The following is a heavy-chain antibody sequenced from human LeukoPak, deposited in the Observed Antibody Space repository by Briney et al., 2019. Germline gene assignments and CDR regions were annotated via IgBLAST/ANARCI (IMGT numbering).Heavy chain of an antibody. Sequence: GGSLRPSCAASGFTFSSYNMNWVRQAPGKGLEWVSSISSSSSYIYYADSVKGRFTISRDNAKNSLYLQMNSLRAEDTAVYYCARSGYSSALRAFDIWGQGTMVTVSS. CDR2: ISSSSSYI. V-gene: IGHV3-21*01. CDR1: GFTFSSYN. J-gene: IGHJ3*02. CDR3: ARSGYSSALRAFDI. D-gene: IGHD6-19*01.